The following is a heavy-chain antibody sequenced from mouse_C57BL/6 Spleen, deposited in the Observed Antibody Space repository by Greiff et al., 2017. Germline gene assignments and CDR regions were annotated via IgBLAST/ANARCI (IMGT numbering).Heavy chain of an antibody. CDR1: GFNIKDYY. D-gene: IGHD1-1*01. J-gene: IGHJ4*01. Sequence: VQLKQSGAELVRPGASVKLSCTASGFNIKDYYMHWVKQRPEQGLEWIGRIDPEDGDTEYAPKFQGKATMTADTSSNTAYLQLSSLTSEDTAVDYCTKVYYGSSYAMDYWGQGTSVTVSS. CDR2: IDPEDGDT. CDR3: TKVYYGSSYAMDY. V-gene: IGHV14-1*01.